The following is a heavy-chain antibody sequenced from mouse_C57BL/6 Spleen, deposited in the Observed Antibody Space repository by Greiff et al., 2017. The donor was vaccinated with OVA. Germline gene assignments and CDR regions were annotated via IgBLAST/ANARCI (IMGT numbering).Heavy chain of an antibody. Sequence: EVQGVESGPELVKPGASVKISCKASGYSFTGYYMNWVKQSPEKSLEWIGEINPSTGGTTYNQKFKAKATLTVDKSSSTAYMQLKSLTSEDSAVYYCARNGDYSNFLDYWGQGTTLTVSS. CDR3: ARNGDYSNFLDY. CDR1: GYSFTGYY. D-gene: IGHD2-5*01. J-gene: IGHJ2*01. CDR2: INPSTGGT. V-gene: IGHV1-42*01.